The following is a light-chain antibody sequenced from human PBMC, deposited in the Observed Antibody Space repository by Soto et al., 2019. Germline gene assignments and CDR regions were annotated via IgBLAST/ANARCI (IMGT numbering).Light chain of an antibody. Sequence: QSVLPHPASVCGSPGQSISISCTGTSSDVGGYNYVSWYQQNPGKAPKLMIYEVSNRPSGVSNRFSGSKSGNMASLTISGLQAEDEADYYCISYTDRQSYLFGTGTKV. CDR3: ISYTDRQSYL. J-gene: IGLJ1*01. V-gene: IGLV2-14*01. CDR1: SSDVGGYNY. CDR2: EVS.